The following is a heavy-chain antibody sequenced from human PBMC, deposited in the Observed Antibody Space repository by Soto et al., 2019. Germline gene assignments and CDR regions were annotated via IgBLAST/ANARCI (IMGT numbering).Heavy chain of an antibody. CDR3: PSHARGFGDYDLWSGPWCV. CDR1: GGSISSSSYY. CDR2: IYYSGST. Sequence: SETLSLTCTVSGGSISSSSYYWGWIRQPPGKGLEWIGSIYYSGSTYYNPSLKSRVTISVDTSKNQFSLKLSSVTAADTAVYYRPSHARGFGDYDLWSGPWCVWGQGTTVTVSS. D-gene: IGHD3-3*01. V-gene: IGHV4-39*01. J-gene: IGHJ6*02.